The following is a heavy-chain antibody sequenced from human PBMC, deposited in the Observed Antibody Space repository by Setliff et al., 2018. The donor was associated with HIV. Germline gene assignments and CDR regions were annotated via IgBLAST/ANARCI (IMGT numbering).Heavy chain of an antibody. J-gene: IGHJ3*02. CDR2: IRSKAYGGTT. V-gene: IGHV3-49*04. CDR1: GFIFGDYA. Sequence: GGSLRLSCTASGFIFGDYAMSWVRQAPGKGLEWVGFIRSKAYGGTTEYAASVKGRFTISRDDSKSIAYLQMNSLKTEDTAVYYCAKVGLYDSFGYANGLPDAFDTWGQGTMVTVSS. CDR3: AKVGLYDSFGYANGLPDAFDT. D-gene: IGHD3-22*01.